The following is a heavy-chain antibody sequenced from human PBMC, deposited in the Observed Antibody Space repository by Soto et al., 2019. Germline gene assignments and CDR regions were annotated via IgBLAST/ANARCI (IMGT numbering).Heavy chain of an antibody. CDR2: ISYDGSNK. D-gene: IGHD3-3*01. CDR3: AKGEGITIFGVVTDYAFDI. Sequence: QVQLVESGGGVVQPGRSLRLSCAASGFTFSSYGMHWVRQAPGKGLEWVAVISYDGSNKYYADSVKGRFTISRDNSKNTLYLQMNSLRAEDTAVYYCAKGEGITIFGVVTDYAFDIWGQGTMVTVSS. CDR1: GFTFSSYG. J-gene: IGHJ3*02. V-gene: IGHV3-30*18.